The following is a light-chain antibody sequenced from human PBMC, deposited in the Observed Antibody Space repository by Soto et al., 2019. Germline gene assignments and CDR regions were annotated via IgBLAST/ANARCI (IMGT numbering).Light chain of an antibody. CDR3: QQLNSYPPT. Sequence: IQLTQSPSSLSASVGDRVTITCRASQGISSYLAWYQQKPGKAPKLLIYAASTLQSGVPSRFSGSGSGTDFTLTISSLQPEDCATYYCQQLNSYPPTFGGGTKVDIK. CDR1: QGISSY. V-gene: IGKV1-9*01. J-gene: IGKJ4*01. CDR2: AAS.